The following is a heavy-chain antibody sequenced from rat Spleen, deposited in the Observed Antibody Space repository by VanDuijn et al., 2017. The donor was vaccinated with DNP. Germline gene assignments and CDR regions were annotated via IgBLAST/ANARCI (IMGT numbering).Heavy chain of an antibody. J-gene: IGHJ2*01. D-gene: IGHD2-2*01. CDR2: ITTGGGYT. CDR3: ARRDTFYYFDY. CDR1: GFTFNNYW. V-gene: IGHV5-31*01. Sequence: EVQLVESGGDLVQPGRSLKLSCVASGFTFNNYWMTWIRQVPGKGLEWVASITTGGGYTYYRDSVKGRFTISRDNAKSTLYLQMDSLRSEETATYYCARRDTFYYFDYWGQGVMVTVSS.